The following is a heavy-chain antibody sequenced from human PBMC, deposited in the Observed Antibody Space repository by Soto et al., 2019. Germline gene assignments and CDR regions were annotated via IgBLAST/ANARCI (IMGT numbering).Heavy chain of an antibody. CDR2: INDGSEE. CDR3: ARDDLFVDNGLEH. CDR1: GFSFSAHG. J-gene: IGHJ1*01. V-gene: IGHV3-33*01. Sequence: QVQLVESGGGVVRPGTSLRLSCAATGFSFSAHGMHWVRQAPGKGLEWLAVINDGSEEGYADSVRGRFTISRDYARNILYLQLDNLRAEASARYFCARDDLFVDNGLEHWGQGTVVTVSS. D-gene: IGHD1-1*01.